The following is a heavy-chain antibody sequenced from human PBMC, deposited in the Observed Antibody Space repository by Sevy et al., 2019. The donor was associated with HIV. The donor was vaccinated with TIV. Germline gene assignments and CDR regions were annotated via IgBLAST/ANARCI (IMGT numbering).Heavy chain of an antibody. Sequence: SGPTLVNPTQTLTLTCTFSGFSLSTSGVGVGWIRQPPGKALEWLALIYWNDDKRYSPSLKSRLTITKDPSKNQVVLTMTNMDPVDTATYYCGRRLVGGRAFDIWGQGTMVTVSS. CDR2: IYWNDDK. J-gene: IGHJ3*02. CDR3: GRRLVGGRAFDI. D-gene: IGHD1-26*01. CDR1: GFSLSTSGVG. V-gene: IGHV2-5*01.